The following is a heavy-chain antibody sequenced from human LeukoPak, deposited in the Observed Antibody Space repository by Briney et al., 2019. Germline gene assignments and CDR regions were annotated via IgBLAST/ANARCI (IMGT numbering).Heavy chain of an antibody. Sequence: GGSLRLSCAASGFTFSNNWMIWVRQAPGKGLEWVSGISWNSGSIGYADSVKGRFTISRDNAKNSLYLQMNSLRAEDTALYYCAKGTYGMDVWGQGTTVTVSS. J-gene: IGHJ6*02. CDR1: GFTFSNNW. CDR3: AKGTYGMDV. V-gene: IGHV3-9*01. CDR2: ISWNSGSI.